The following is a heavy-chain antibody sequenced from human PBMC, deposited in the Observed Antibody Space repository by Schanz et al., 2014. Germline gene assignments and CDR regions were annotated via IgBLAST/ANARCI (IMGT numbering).Heavy chain of an antibody. Sequence: EVHLLESGGGLVEPGGSLRLSCATSGFTFTNCAMSWVRQAPGKGLEWVSYISSSSSTRYYADSVKGRFTISRDNAKNSLFLQMNSLRDEDTAVYYCARAGYDADSWFDPWGQGTLVTVSS. CDR2: ISSSSSTR. CDR3: ARAGYDADSWFDP. D-gene: IGHD2-2*01. CDR1: GFTFTNCA. J-gene: IGHJ5*02. V-gene: IGHV3-48*02.